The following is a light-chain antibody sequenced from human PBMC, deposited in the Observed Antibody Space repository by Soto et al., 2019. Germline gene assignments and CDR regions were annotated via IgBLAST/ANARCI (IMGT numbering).Light chain of an antibody. V-gene: IGKV1-39*01. CDR3: QQSYSTLMYT. CDR2: AAS. Sequence: DIQMTQSPSSLCASVGDRVTITCRASQSIRSNLNWYQQKPGKAPKLLIYAASSLQSGVPSRFSGSGSGTDFTLTISSLQPEDFATYYCQQSYSTLMYTFGQGTKLEIK. J-gene: IGKJ2*01. CDR1: QSIRSN.